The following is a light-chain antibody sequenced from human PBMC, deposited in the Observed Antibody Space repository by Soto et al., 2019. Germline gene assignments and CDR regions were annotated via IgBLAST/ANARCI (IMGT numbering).Light chain of an antibody. CDR2: DNN. Sequence: QSVLTQPPSVSAAPGQKVTISCSGSSSNIGNNYVSWYQQLPGTAPKLLIYDNNKRPSGIPDRFSGSKSGTSATLGITGLQTGDEADYYCGKWDSSLSAGSYVFGPGTKLTVL. CDR1: SSNIGNNY. V-gene: IGLV1-51*01. CDR3: GKWDSSLSAGSYV. J-gene: IGLJ1*01.